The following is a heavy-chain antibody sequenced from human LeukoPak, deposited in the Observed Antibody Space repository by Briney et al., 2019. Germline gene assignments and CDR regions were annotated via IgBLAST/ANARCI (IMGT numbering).Heavy chain of an antibody. CDR1: GFTFSSYA. CDR3: AKDGLAPYCGGDCYSSY. CDR2: ISGSGGST. D-gene: IGHD2-21*02. J-gene: IGHJ4*02. V-gene: IGHV3-23*01. Sequence: PGGSLRLSCAVSGFTFSSYAMSWVRQAPGKGLEWVAAISGSGGSTYYADSVKGRFTISRDNSKNTLYLQMNSLRAEDTAVYYCAKDGLAPYCGGDCYSSYWGQGTLVTVSS.